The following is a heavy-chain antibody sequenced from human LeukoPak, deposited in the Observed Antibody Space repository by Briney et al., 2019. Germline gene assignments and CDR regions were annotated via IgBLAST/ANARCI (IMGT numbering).Heavy chain of an antibody. CDR3: ARTLYYTHYPDY. CDR2: ISYSGST. CDR1: GGSISSGDYY. Sequence: KPSQTLSLTCTVSGGSISSGDYYWSWIRQPPGKGLEWIGYISYSGSTYYSPSLKSRVTISVDTSKNQFSLKLSSLTAADTAVYYCARTLYYTHYPDYWGQGTLVTVSS. V-gene: IGHV4-30-4*01. D-gene: IGHD4-11*01. J-gene: IGHJ4*02.